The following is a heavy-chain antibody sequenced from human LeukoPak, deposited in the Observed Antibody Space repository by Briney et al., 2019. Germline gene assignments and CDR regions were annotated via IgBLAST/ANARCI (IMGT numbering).Heavy chain of an antibody. CDR3: ARALFKYSGYDQIKYFDY. CDR1: GGTFSSYA. Sequence: GASVKVSCKASGGTFSSYAISWVRQAPGQGLEWMGGIIPIFGTANYAQKFQGRVTITADESTSTAYMELSSLRSEDTAVYYCARALFKYSGYDQIKYFDYWGQGTLVTVSS. CDR2: IIPIFGTA. J-gene: IGHJ4*02. D-gene: IGHD5-12*01. V-gene: IGHV1-69*13.